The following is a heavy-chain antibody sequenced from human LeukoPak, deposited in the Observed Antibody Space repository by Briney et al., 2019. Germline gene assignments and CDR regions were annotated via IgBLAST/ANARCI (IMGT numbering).Heavy chain of an antibody. CDR2: IKPDGSEK. CDR3: ARDPTTSQGSDAYDI. J-gene: IGHJ3*02. CDR1: GLTFTNYW. D-gene: IGHD1-1*01. Sequence: PGGSLRLSCAASGLTFTNYWMGWVRQAPGKGLEWVANIKPDGSEKYYLDSVKGRFTISRDNAKNSLNLQMGSLRAEDTAVYYCARDPTTSQGSDAYDIWGQGTRVTVSS. V-gene: IGHV3-7*01.